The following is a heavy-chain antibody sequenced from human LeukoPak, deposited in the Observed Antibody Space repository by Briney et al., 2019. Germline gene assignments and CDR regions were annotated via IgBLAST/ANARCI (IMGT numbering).Heavy chain of an antibody. V-gene: IGHV1-18*01. CDR1: GYTFTSYG. J-gene: IGHJ4*02. D-gene: IGHD1-26*01. CDR2: ISAYNGNT. CDR3: ARDFRSIVGATRGLSFDY. Sequence: ASVKVSCKASGYTFTSYGISWVRQAPGQGLEWMGWISAYNGNTNYAQKLQGRVTMTTDTSTSTAYMELRSLRSDDTAVYYCARDFRSIVGATRGLSFDYWGQGTLVTVSS.